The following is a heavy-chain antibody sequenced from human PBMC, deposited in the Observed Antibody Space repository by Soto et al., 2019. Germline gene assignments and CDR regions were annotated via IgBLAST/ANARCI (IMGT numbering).Heavy chain of an antibody. Sequence: QVQLQESGPGLVKPSQTLSLTCTVSGGSISSGDYYWSWIRQPPGKGLEWIGYIYYSGSTYYNPSFKSRVTISVDTSKNQFSLKLSSVTAADTAVYYCARAHYYDSSGYYYPDYFDYWGQGTLVTVSS. CDR3: ARAHYYDSSGYYYPDYFDY. D-gene: IGHD3-22*01. V-gene: IGHV4-30-4*01. CDR2: IYYSGST. CDR1: GGSISSGDYY. J-gene: IGHJ4*02.